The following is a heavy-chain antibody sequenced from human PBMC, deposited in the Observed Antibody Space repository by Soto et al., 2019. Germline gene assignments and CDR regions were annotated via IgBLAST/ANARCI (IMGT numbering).Heavy chain of an antibody. Sequence: QVQLQESGPGLVKPSQTLSLTCTVSGGSISSGGYYWSWIRLHPGKGLEWIGYIYNSGSTYYNPSVQSRVTISADTSKNKFSLKLSSVTAGDTAVYYCARDPAPWGQGTLVTVSS. J-gene: IGHJ5*02. CDR3: ARDPAP. CDR2: IYNSGST. V-gene: IGHV4-31*03. CDR1: GGSISSGGYY.